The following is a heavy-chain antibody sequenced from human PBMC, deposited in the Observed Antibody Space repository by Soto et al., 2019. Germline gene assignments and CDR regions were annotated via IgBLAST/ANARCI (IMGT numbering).Heavy chain of an antibody. CDR3: ARGRRYCTTTRCYPTALLTYGMDV. D-gene: IGHD2-2*01. CDR2: INPDSDNT. CDR1: GYTFTNYD. V-gene: IGHV1-8*01. Sequence: VQLVQAGAEVKKPGASVKVSCETSGYTFTNYDINWVRQAAGQGLEWMGWINPDSDNTGYAQKFQVSVTMTRDTAISPAYMELNSLPAEATAVYYCARGRRYCTTTRCYPTALLTYGMDVWGQGTTVTVSS. J-gene: IGHJ6*02.